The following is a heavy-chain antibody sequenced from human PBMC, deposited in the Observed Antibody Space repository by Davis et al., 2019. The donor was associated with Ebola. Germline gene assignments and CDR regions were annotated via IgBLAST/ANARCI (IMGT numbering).Heavy chain of an antibody. J-gene: IGHJ4*02. CDR3: AKGDCGGDCYSIAGFDY. CDR1: GFTFSSYA. CDR2: ISYDGSNK. D-gene: IGHD2-21*01. Sequence: GESLKISCAASGFTFSSYAMHWVRQAPGKGLEWVAVISYDGSNKYYADSVKGRFTISRDNSKNTLYLQMNSLRAEDTAVYYCAKGDCGGDCYSIAGFDYWGQGTLVTVSS. V-gene: IGHV3-30-3*01.